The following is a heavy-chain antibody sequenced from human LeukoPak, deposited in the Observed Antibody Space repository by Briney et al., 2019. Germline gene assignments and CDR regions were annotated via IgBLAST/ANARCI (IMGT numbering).Heavy chain of an antibody. CDR2: IYYSGST. Sequence: SETLSLTCTVPGGSISSYYWSWIRQPPGKGLEWIGYIYYSGSTNYNPSLKSRVTISVDTSKNQFSLKLSSVTAADTAVYYCAREGYSSGWLDYWGQGTLVTVSS. CDR3: AREGYSSGWLDY. V-gene: IGHV4-59*01. J-gene: IGHJ4*02. CDR1: GGSISSYY. D-gene: IGHD6-19*01.